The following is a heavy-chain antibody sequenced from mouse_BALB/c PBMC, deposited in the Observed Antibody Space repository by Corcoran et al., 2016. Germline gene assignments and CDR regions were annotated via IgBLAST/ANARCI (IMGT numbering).Heavy chain of an antibody. V-gene: IGHV14-3*02. Sequence: QMQQSGAELVKPGPSVKVSCTASAFYTKDAYMHWVKQRPEQGLEWIGRIDPANGNTKYDPKFQGKATITADTSSNTAYLQLSSLTSEDTTVYYCARDYDYAYWGQGTTLTVSS. D-gene: IGHD2-4*01. CDR3: ARDYDYAY. CDR2: IDPANGNT. CDR1: AFYTKDAY. J-gene: IGHJ2*01.